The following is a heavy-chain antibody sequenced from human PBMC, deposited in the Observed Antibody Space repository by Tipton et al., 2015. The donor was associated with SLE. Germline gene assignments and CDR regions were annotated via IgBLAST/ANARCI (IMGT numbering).Heavy chain of an antibody. CDR3: AKDTLETYYFDS. CDR2: IWSDGSNE. CDR1: GYSFTTYW. Sequence: QLVQSGAEVKKPGESLKISCKGSGYSFTTYWIGWVRQAPGKGLEWVAVIWSDGSNEYFADSVKGRFTIPRDNSNNILYLQMNSLRAEDTAVYYCAKDTLETYYFDSWGQGTLVTVSS. D-gene: IGHD1-1*01. V-gene: IGHV3-33*06. J-gene: IGHJ4*02.